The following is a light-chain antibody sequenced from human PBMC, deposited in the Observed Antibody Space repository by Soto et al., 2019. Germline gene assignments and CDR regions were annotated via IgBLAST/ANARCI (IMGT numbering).Light chain of an antibody. Sequence: EIVMTQSPGTLSVSPGERATLSCRARQSVGINLAWYQHKHGQAPRLLIHGASTRANGIPARFTGSGSGTEFTLTISSLQSEDFAVYYCQQYDKWPPITFGQGTRLEI. J-gene: IGKJ5*01. CDR1: QSVGIN. CDR3: QQYDKWPPIT. V-gene: IGKV3-15*01. CDR2: GAS.